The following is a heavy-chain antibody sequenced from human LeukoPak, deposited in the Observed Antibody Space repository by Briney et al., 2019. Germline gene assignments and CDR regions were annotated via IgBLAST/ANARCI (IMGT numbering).Heavy chain of an antibody. J-gene: IGHJ4*02. V-gene: IGHV4-59*01. CDR1: GGSMSGYY. CDR2: IHYSGTT. Sequence: SESLSLTCTVSGGSMSGYYWSWIRQPPGKGLEWIGYIHYSGTTNYNPSLKSRVTISLDTSRNQFSLKLRSVTTADTAVYYCARRRVYSGSGEFDFWGQGTLVTVSS. D-gene: IGHD5-12*01. CDR3: ARRRVYSGSGEFDF.